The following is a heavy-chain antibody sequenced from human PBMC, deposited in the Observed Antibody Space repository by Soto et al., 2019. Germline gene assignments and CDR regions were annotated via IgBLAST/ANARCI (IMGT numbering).Heavy chain of an antibody. CDR2: INPNSGGT. D-gene: IGHD3-9*01. V-gene: IGHV1-2*02. Sequence: GASVKVSCKASGYTFTGYYMHWVRQAPGQGLEWMGWINPNSGGTNYAQKFQGRVTMTRDTSISTAYMELSRLRSDDTAVYYCAREIGFDILTGYSDDYWGQGTLVTVSS. J-gene: IGHJ4*02. CDR3: AREIGFDILTGYSDDY. CDR1: GYTFTGYY.